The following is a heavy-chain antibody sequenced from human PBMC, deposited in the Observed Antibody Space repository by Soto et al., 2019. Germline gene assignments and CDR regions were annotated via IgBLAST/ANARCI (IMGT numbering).Heavy chain of an antibody. CDR1: GLVLSNGRMG. CDR3: ELRNDCRKNRCSLASFDS. D-gene: IGHD2-21*01. V-gene: IGHV2-26*01. CDR2: IFSNENK. J-gene: IGHJ5*01. Sequence: GSGPTLVNPTETLTLTCTVSGLVLSNGRMGVSWIRQPPGKALEWLAHIFSNENKSYSTSLRSRLTISKDTSRSQVVLAMTNMDSMESDTYYCELRNDCRKNRCSLASFDSWGQGPLVTVSS.